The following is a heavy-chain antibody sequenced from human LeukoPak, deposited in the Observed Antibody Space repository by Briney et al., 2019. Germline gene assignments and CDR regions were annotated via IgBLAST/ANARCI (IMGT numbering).Heavy chain of an antibody. CDR3: AKDFMGTYCGGDCYTGYYYYGMDG. CDR2: ISGGGDTT. D-gene: IGHD2-21*02. Sequence: GGSLRLSCAASGFTFSSYAMNWVRQAPGKGLEWVSTISGGGDTTYYADSVKGRFTISRENSKNTLYLQMDSPRAEDTAVYYCAKDFMGTYCGGDCYTGYYYYGMDGGGQGTTVTVSS. J-gene: IGHJ6*02. V-gene: IGHV3-23*01. CDR1: GFTFSSYA.